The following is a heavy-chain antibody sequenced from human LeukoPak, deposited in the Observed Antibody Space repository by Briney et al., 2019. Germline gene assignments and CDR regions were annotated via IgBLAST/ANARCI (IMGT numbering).Heavy chain of an antibody. V-gene: IGHV1-46*01. CDR1: GGTFSSYA. J-gene: IGHJ4*02. CDR3: ARDRSTAMAIFDY. D-gene: IGHD5-18*01. CDR2: INPSGGST. Sequence: ASVKVSCKASGGTFSSYAISWVRQAPGQGLEWMGIINPSGGSTSYAQKFQGRVTMTRDTSISTACMELSRLRSDDTAVYYCARDRSTAMAIFDYWGQGTLVTVSS.